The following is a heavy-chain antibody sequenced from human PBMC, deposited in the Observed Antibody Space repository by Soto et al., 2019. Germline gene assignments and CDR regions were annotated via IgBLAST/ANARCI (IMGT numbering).Heavy chain of an antibody. CDR3: ARDRDTAMVTVAFDI. J-gene: IGHJ3*02. V-gene: IGHV3-30-3*01. D-gene: IGHD5-18*01. CDR2: ISYDGSNK. CDR1: GFTFSSYA. Sequence: QVQLVESGGGVVQPGRSLRLSCAASGFTFSSYAMHWVRQAPGKGLEWVAVISYDGSNKYYADSVKGRFTSSRDNSKNTLYLQMNSLRAEDTAVYYCARDRDTAMVTVAFDIWGQGTMVTVSS.